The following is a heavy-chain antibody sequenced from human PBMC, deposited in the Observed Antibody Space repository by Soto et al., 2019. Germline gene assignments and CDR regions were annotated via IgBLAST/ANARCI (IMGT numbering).Heavy chain of an antibody. CDR2: ISSSSSTI. CDR1: GFTFSSYS. V-gene: IGHV3-48*01. CDR3: ARSEYSSGWSLFDY. D-gene: IGHD6-19*01. J-gene: IGHJ4*02. Sequence: EVQLVESGGGLVQPGGSLRLSCAASGFTFSSYSMNWVRQAPGKGLEWVSYISSSSSTIYYADSVKGRFTISRDNAKNSLYLQMNSLRAEDTAVYYCARSEYSSGWSLFDYWGQGTLVTVSS.